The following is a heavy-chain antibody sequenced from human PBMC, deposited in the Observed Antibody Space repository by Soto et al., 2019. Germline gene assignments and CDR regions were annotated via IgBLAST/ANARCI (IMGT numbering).Heavy chain of an antibody. Sequence: SETLSLTCAFYVGSFSGYYWSWIRQPPGKGLEWIGEINHSGSTNYNPSLKSRVTISVDTSKNQFSLKLSSVTAADTAVYYCARDRVVVAAKYNWFEPWGQGTLVTVSS. CDR2: INHSGST. J-gene: IGHJ5*02. CDR1: VGSFSGYY. CDR3: ARDRVVVAAKYNWFEP. V-gene: IGHV4-34*01. D-gene: IGHD2-15*01.